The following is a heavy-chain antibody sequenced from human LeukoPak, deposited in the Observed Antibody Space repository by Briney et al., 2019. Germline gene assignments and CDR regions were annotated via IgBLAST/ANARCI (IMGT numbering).Heavy chain of an antibody. CDR1: GGSFSGYY. V-gene: IGHV4-34*01. J-gene: IGHJ6*03. CDR3: ARGDGSGSYYYVDV. Sequence: SETLSLTCAVYGGSFSGYYWSWIRQPPGKGLEWIGEINHSGSTNYNPSLKSRVTISVDTSKNQFSLKLSSVTAADTAVYYCARGDGSGSYYYVDVWGKGTTVTISS. D-gene: IGHD3-10*01. CDR2: INHSGST.